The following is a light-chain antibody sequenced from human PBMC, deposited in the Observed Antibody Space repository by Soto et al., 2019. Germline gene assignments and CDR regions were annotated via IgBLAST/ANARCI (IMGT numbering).Light chain of an antibody. CDR1: QSVSSR. J-gene: IGKJ1*01. V-gene: IGKV3-20*01. Sequence: EIMMTLSLVTLSSFTLERHTIXFRASQSVSSRLAWYQQKPGQAPRLLIYGASSRATGIPDRFSGSGSGTDFTLTISRLEPEDFAVYYCHQYGSSPATFGQGTKVDIK. CDR3: HQYGSSPAT. CDR2: GAS.